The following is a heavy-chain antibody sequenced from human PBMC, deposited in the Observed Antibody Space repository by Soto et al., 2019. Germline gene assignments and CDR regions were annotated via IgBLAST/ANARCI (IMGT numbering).Heavy chain of an antibody. CDR3: AKDRIQDSTSSSCYRGGDS. D-gene: IGHD2-2*01. CDR2: ISGSGSGT. Sequence: EVQLLESGGGLVQSGGSLRLSCVASGFNFNFFAMSWVRRAPGKGLEWVSAISGSGSGTFYSDSVKGRFTISRDNPKNTLFLEMKTLRPEDAAVYYCAKDRIQDSTSSSCYRGGDSWGHGTLVTVSS. J-gene: IGHJ5*01. V-gene: IGHV3-23*01. CDR1: GFNFNFFA.